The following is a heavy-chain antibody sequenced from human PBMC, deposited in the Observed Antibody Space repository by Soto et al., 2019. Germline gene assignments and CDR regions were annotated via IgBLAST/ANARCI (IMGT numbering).Heavy chain of an antibody. CDR3: ARTAHIDTPMGGYYYYSTDV. V-gene: IGHV4-39*01. J-gene: IGHJ6*02. CDR1: GVSISSGPYY. CDR2: TYTSGST. Sequence: PSETLSLTCTVSGVSISSGPYYWGWIRQPPGKGLEWIGNTYTSGSTYYNPSLKSRVTISVDTSKHQFSLKLRSVTAADTAVYYCARTAHIDTPMGGYYYYSTDVWGRGTTVTVSS. D-gene: IGHD5-12*01.